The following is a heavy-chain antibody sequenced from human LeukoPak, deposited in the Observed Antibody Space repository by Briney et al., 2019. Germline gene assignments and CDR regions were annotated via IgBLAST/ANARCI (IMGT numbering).Heavy chain of an antibody. CDR3: ARAPAIVNYYFDY. CDR2: IWHDGSDK. V-gene: IGHV3-33*01. CDR1: GFTFSNYG. Sequence: PGRSLRLSCAASGFTFSNYGMHWARQAPGKGLEWVAVIWHDGSDKYYADSVKGRFLISRDNSKNTLYLQMNSLRAEDTAVYYCARAPAIVNYYFDYWGQGTLVTVSS. D-gene: IGHD5-18*01. J-gene: IGHJ4*02.